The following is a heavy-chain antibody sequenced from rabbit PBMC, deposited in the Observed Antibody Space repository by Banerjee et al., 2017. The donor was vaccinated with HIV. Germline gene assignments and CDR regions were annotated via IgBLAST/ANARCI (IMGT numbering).Heavy chain of an antibody. V-gene: IGHV1S45*01. D-gene: IGHD1-1*01. CDR2: INSSSGNT. Sequence: QEQLEESGGDLVKPEGSLTLTCTASGFSFSNKYVMSWVRQAPGKGLEWIACINSSSGNTVYATWAKGRFTISKTSSTTVTLQMTSLTAADTATYFCARSDASSGGDYSYYFNLWGPGTLVTVS. J-gene: IGHJ4*01. CDR3: ARSDASSGGDYSYYFNL. CDR1: GFSFSNKYV.